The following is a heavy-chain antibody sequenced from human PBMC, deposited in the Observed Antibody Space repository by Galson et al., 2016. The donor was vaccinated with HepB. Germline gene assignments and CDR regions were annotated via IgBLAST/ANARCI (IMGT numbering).Heavy chain of an antibody. Sequence: SLRLSCAASGFTFNSYAMPWVRQGPGKGLEWVSTIVIGGSTHYTESVKGRFTISRDNSKSTVHPQMNTLRAEDTAVYYRAGGSGWDAEHWGQGTLVTVSS. J-gene: IGHJ1*01. V-gene: IGHV3-23*01. CDR3: AGGSGWDAEH. CDR2: IVIGGST. CDR1: GFTFNSYA. D-gene: IGHD1-26*01.